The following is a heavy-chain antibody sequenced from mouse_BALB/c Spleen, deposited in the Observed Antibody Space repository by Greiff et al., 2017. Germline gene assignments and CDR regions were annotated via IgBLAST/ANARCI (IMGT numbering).Heavy chain of an antibody. J-gene: IGHJ4*01. Sequence: VKLMESGAELARPGASVKLSCKASGYTFTSYWMQWVKQRPGQGLEWIGAIYPGDGDTRYTQKFKGKATLTADKSSSTAYMQLSSLASEDSAVYYCARSLITTVVADYYAMDYWGQGTSVTVSS. V-gene: IGHV1-87*01. D-gene: IGHD1-1*01. CDR2: IYPGDGDT. CDR1: GYTFTSYW. CDR3: ARSLITTVVADYYAMDY.